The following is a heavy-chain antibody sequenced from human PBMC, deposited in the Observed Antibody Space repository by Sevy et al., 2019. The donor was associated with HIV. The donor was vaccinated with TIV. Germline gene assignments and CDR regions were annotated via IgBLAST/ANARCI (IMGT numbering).Heavy chain of an antibody. Sequence: SETLSLTCTVSGGSVSSGSYYWSWIRQPPGKGLEWIGYIYYSGSTNYNPSLKSRVTISVDTSKNQFSLKLSSVTAADTAVYYGARVNGGYTLYYYYGMDVWGQGTTVTVSS. D-gene: IGHD5-12*01. J-gene: IGHJ6*02. CDR3: ARVNGGYTLYYYYGMDV. V-gene: IGHV4-61*01. CDR1: GGSVSSGSYY. CDR2: IYYSGST.